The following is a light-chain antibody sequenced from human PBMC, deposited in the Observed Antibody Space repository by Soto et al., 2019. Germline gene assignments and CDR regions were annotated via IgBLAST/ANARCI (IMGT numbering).Light chain of an antibody. CDR3: QQRSNWPPLIT. J-gene: IGKJ5*01. CDR1: QSVSSY. Sequence: EIVMTQSPATLSVSPGERATLSCRASQSVSSYLAWYQQKPGQAPRLLIYDASNRATGIPARFSGSGSGTGFTLTISSLEPEDFAVYYCQQRSNWPPLITFGQGTRLEIK. V-gene: IGKV3-11*01. CDR2: DAS.